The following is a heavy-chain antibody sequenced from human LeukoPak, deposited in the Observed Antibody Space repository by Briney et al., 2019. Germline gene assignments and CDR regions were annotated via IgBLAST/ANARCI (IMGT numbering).Heavy chain of an antibody. Sequence: GGSLRLSCAASGFTFSSYAMSWARQAPGKGLEWVSTISSAGGISTYYADSVKGRFTISQDNSKNTVYLQMNNLKPEDTAVYYCAKLPHSRGGSYSDYWGQGTLVTVSS. CDR3: AKLPHSRGGSYSDY. D-gene: IGHD3-10*01. CDR1: GFTFSSYA. J-gene: IGHJ4*02. CDR2: ISSAGGIST. V-gene: IGHV3-23*01.